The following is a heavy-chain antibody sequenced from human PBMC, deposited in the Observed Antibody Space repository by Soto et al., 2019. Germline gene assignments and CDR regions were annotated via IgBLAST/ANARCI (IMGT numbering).Heavy chain of an antibody. D-gene: IGHD2-21*02. CDR2: VTANGGST. V-gene: IGHV3-23*01. J-gene: IGHJ6*02. Sequence: EVQLLEYGGGFVQPGGSLRLSCAATGFTFSVYAMTWVRQAPGKGLEWVSAVTANGGSTYSADSVKGRFTISRDNSKNTLFRQMNSLRAEDTAVYYCASLGVGDWANYYYYYGMDVWGQGTTVTVSS. CDR3: ASLGVGDWANYYYYYGMDV. CDR1: GFTFSVYA.